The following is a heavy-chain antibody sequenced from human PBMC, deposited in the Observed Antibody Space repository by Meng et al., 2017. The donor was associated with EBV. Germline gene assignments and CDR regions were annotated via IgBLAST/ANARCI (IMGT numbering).Heavy chain of an antibody. CDR2: LIPMSGAP. CDR3: ASESGRGYTPDY. Sequence: VQVVRSGAAVKKPGSSVTVSCKTSGGTFTSDAISWVRQAPGQGLEWMGGLIPMSGAPNYAQKFQGRITITADESTSTHYMDLSSLRSEDTAVYYCASESGRGYTPDYWGQGTLVTVSS. CDR1: GGTFTSDA. V-gene: IGHV1-69*01. D-gene: IGHD3-10*01. J-gene: IGHJ4*02.